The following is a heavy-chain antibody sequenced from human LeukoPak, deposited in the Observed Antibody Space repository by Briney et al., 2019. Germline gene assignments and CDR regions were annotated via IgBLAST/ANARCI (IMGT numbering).Heavy chain of an antibody. D-gene: IGHD3-16*01. J-gene: IGHJ3*02. Sequence: GSLRLSCAASGFTFSSYAMSWVRQAPGKGLEWVSLISDSGGSTYYADSVKGRFTISRDNSKNTLYLQMNSLRAEDTAVFYCAKDRDDYVWGSYLGAFDIWGQGTMVTVSS. CDR1: GFTFSSYA. CDR2: ISDSGGST. CDR3: AKDRDDYVWGSYLGAFDI. V-gene: IGHV3-23*01.